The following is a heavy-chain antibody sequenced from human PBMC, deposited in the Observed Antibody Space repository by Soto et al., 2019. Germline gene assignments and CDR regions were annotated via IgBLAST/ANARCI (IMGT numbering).Heavy chain of an antibody. Sequence: GASVKVSCKASGYTFTSYYMHWVQQAPGQGLEWMGIINPSGGSTSYAQKFQGRVTMTRDTSTSTVCMELSSLRSEDTAVYYCARDRPTIFGVVNRNYYYYYHDMDGWGQGTTVTVSS. CDR1: GYTFTSYY. CDR3: ARDRPTIFGVVNRNYYYYYHDMDG. J-gene: IGHJ6*02. V-gene: IGHV1-46*01. CDR2: INPSGGST. D-gene: IGHD3-3*01.